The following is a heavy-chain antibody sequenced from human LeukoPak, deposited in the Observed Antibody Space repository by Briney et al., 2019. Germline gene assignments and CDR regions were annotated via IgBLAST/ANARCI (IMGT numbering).Heavy chain of an antibody. Sequence: SETLSLTCAVYGGSFSGYYWSWIRQPPGKGLEWIGEINHSGSTNYNPSLKCRVTISVDTSKNQFSLKLSSVTAADTAVYYCARDRVAAAGRFDYWGQGTLVTVSS. V-gene: IGHV4-34*01. CDR3: ARDRVAAAGRFDY. D-gene: IGHD6-13*01. CDR1: GGSFSGYY. CDR2: INHSGST. J-gene: IGHJ4*02.